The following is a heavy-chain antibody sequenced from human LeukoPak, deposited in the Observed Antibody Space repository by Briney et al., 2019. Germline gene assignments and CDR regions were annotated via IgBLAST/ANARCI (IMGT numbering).Heavy chain of an antibody. J-gene: IGHJ4*02. CDR1: GGTFSNYA. V-gene: IGHV1-69*05. CDR2: IIPIFGTP. Sequence: SVKVSCKASGGTFSNYAISWVRQAPGRGLEWMVGIIPIFGTPNYAQKFQGRVTITTDESTSTAYMELSSLRSEDTAVYYCATPHGHLGYCSGVSCYLQLDYWGQGTLVTVSS. CDR3: ATPHGHLGYCSGVSCYLQLDY. D-gene: IGHD2-15*01.